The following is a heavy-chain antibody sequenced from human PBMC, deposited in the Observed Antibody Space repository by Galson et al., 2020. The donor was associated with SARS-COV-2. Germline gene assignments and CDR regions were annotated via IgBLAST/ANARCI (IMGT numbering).Heavy chain of an antibody. Sequence: SETLSLTCTVSGGSISSGGYYWSWIRQHPGKGLEWIGYIYYSGSTYYNPSLKSRVTISVDTSKNQFSLKLSSVTAADTAVYYFARVDGAPTIFGVVIIGPHAFDIWGQGTMFTVSS. V-gene: IGHV4-31*03. D-gene: IGHD3-3*01. CDR3: ARVDGAPTIFGVVIIGPHAFDI. J-gene: IGHJ3*02. CDR2: IYYSGST. CDR1: GGSISSGGYY.